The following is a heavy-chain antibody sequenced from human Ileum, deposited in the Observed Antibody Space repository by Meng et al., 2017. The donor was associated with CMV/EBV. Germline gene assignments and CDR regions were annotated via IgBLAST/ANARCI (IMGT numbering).Heavy chain of an antibody. V-gene: IGHV3-33*01. J-gene: IGHJ4*02. CDR3: ARDNDGSSHYSQFDY. D-gene: IGHD3-22*01. Sequence: SGFPLNSYGIHWVRQFPGKGLEWVAVLWYDGSRKYFADSVQGRFSISRDDSKNTVYLQVNSLRAEDTAVYYCARDNDGSSHYSQFDYWGQGTLVTVSS. CDR2: LWYDGSRK. CDR1: GFPLNSYG.